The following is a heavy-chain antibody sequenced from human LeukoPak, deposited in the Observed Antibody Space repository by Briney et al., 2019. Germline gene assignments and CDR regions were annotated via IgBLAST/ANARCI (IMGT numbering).Heavy chain of an antibody. D-gene: IGHD5-24*01. J-gene: IGHJ4*02. CDR3: ARVLPDGYNFYFDY. CDR2: IIPIFGTA. V-gene: IGHV1-69*05. CDR1: GGTFSSYA. Sequence: SVKVSCKASGGTFSSYAISWVRQAPGQGLEWMGGIIPIFGTANYAQKFQGRVTITTDESTSTAYMELSSLRSEDTAVYYCARVLPDGYNFYFDYWGQGTLVTVSS.